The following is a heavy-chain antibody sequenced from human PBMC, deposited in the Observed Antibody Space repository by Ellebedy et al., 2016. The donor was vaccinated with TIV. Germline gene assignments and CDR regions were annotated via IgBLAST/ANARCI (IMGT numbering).Heavy chain of an antibody. Sequence: GESLKISCAASGFTFTNHWMSWVRQAPGKGLEWVANIKQDGSEKYYVDSVKGRFTISRDNAQNSLYLQMSSLRAEDTAVYYCMPRSDFDCWGQGTLVIVSS. J-gene: IGHJ4*02. D-gene: IGHD2-2*01. V-gene: IGHV3-7*01. CDR1: GFTFTNHW. CDR2: IKQDGSEK. CDR3: MPRSDFDC.